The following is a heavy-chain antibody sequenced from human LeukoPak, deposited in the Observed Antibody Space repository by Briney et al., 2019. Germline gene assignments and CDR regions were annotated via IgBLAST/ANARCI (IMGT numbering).Heavy chain of an antibody. CDR1: GFTFSSYG. J-gene: IGHJ4*02. D-gene: IGHD2-2*01. V-gene: IGHV3-30*03. CDR3: ARPYVNYADDY. CDR2: ISYDGSNK. Sequence: GGSLRLSCAASGFTFSSYGMHWVRQAPGKGLEWVAVISYDGSNKYYGDSVKGRFTISRDNSKNTLYLQMNSLRAEDTAVYYCARPYVNYADDYWGQGTLVTVSS.